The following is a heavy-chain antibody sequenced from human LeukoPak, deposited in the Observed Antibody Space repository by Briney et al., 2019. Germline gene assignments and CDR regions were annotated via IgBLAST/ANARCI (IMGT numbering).Heavy chain of an antibody. Sequence: GGSLRLSCAASGFTFSSYSMNWVRQAPGKGLEWVSSITSSSYIYYADSVRGRFTISRDNAKKSLYLQMNSLRAEDTAVYYCARGVAARPGYFDYWGQGTLVTVSS. CDR1: GFTFSSYS. CDR2: ITSSSYI. CDR3: ARGVAARPGYFDY. D-gene: IGHD6-6*01. V-gene: IGHV3-21*01. J-gene: IGHJ4*02.